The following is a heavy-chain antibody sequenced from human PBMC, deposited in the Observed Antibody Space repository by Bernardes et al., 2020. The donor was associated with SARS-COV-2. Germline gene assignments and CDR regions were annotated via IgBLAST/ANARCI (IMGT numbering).Heavy chain of an antibody. CDR2: ISAYNGDT. V-gene: IGHV1-18*01. J-gene: IGHJ1*01. Sequence: ASVKVSCKASGYIFRNYGIRWVRQAPGQGLEWMGWISAYNGDTKYAQNFQGRFTMTTEASTRTAYMELRSLRSDDTATYYCAVRVSAISFWGQGTLVTVSS. D-gene: IGHD5-18*01. CDR1: GYIFRNYG. CDR3: AVRVSAISF.